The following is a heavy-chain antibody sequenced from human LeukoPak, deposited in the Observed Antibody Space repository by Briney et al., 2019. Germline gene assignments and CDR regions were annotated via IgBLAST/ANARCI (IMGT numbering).Heavy chain of an antibody. CDR3: ARAGGGYSSGWGAFDI. CDR2: INPNSGGT. Sequence: ASLKLSCKASGYTFNAYYIHWVRQAPGQGLEWMGWINPNSGGTSYAQKFQGRVTMTRDTSISTAYMELSRLGSDDTAVYFCARAGGGYSSGWGAFDIWGQGTVVTVSS. CDR1: GYTFNAYY. J-gene: IGHJ3*02. D-gene: IGHD5-18*01. V-gene: IGHV1-2*02.